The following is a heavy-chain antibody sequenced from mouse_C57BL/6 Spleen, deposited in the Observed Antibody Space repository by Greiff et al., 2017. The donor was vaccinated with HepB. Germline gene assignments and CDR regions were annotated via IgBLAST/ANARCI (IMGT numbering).Heavy chain of an antibody. V-gene: IGHV2-2*01. CDR1: GFSLISYG. CDR2: IWSGGST. J-gene: IGHJ4*01. D-gene: IGHD2-3*01. Sequence: QVQLKQSGPGLVQPSQSLSITCTVSGFSLISYGVHWVRQSPGKGLEWLGVIWSGGSTDYNAAFISRLSISKDNSKSQVFFKMNSLQADDTAIYYCARNTVDGYPYYAMDYWGQGTSVTVSS. CDR3: ARNTVDGYPYYAMDY.